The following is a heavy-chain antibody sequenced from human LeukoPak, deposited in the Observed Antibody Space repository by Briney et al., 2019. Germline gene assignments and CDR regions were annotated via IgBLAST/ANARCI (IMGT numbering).Heavy chain of an antibody. CDR2: INHSGST. CDR1: GGSLIESS. D-gene: IGHD3-3*01. V-gene: IGHV4-34*01. Sequence: SETLSLTSAVHGGSLIESSWSWIRQPPGKGLEWIGEINHSGSTKYNPSLKSRVTISVDTSKNQFSLKLSSVTAADTAVYYCARGFLSVVWSGPYYMGVCGKGTTVTASS. J-gene: IGHJ6*03. CDR3: ARGFLSVVWSGPYYMGV.